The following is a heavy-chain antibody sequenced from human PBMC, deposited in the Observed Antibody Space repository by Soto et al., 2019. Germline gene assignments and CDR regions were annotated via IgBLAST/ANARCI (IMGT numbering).Heavy chain of an antibody. CDR1: GFTVSSSY. CDR2: IYSGGST. Sequence: GGSLRLSCAASGFTVSSSYMSWVRQAPGKGLEWVSVIYSGGSTYYADSVKGRFTISRDNSKNTLYLQMNSLRAEDTAVYYCAGGSSSWYIPRGMDVWGQGTTVTVSS. CDR3: AGGSSSWYIPRGMDV. J-gene: IGHJ6*02. D-gene: IGHD6-13*01. V-gene: IGHV3-53*01.